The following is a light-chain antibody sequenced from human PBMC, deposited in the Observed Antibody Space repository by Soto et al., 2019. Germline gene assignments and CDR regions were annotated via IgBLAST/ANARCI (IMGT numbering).Light chain of an antibody. Sequence: QSALTQPASVSGSPGQSITISCTGTSSDVGGSNYVSWYQQHPGKAPKLMIYDVSNRPSGVSNRFSGSKSGNTASLTISGRQAEEEDDYYCGSYSSSSTLYVFGTGTKVTVL. CDR1: SSDVGGSNY. J-gene: IGLJ1*01. CDR3: GSYSSSSTLYV. V-gene: IGLV2-14*03. CDR2: DVS.